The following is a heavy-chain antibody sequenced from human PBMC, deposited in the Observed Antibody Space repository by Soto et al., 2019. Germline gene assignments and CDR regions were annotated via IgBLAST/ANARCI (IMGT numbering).Heavy chain of an antibody. Sequence: SVKVSCKASGGTFSSYAISWVRQAPGQGLEWMGGIIPIFGTANYAQKFQGRVTITADESTSTAYMGLSSLRSEDTAVYYCARIATVAATPSYYYYGMDVWGQGTTVTVSS. J-gene: IGHJ6*02. CDR1: GGTFSSYA. CDR3: ARIATVAATPSYYYYGMDV. V-gene: IGHV1-69*13. CDR2: IIPIFGTA. D-gene: IGHD2-15*01.